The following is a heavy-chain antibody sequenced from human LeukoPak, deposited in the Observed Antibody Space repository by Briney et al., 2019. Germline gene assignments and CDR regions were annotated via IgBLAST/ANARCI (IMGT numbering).Heavy chain of an antibody. J-gene: IGHJ4*02. CDR3: ARSRDSSGYYYLI. CDR1: GSPFTNYW. D-gene: IGHD3-22*01. Sequence: GASLKISCEASGSPFTNYWIGWVRQMPGQGLEWMGIIYPVDSDTKYSPSFQGQVTISADKSISTAYLQWSSLKAADTAMYYCARSRDSSGYYYLIWGQGTLVTVSS. V-gene: IGHV5-51*01. CDR2: IYPVDSDT.